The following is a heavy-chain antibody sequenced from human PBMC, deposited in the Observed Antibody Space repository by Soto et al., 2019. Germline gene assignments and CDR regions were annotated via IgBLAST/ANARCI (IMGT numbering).Heavy chain of an antibody. CDR1: GYTFSDFD. CDR2: MNAKSGDT. J-gene: IGHJ6*02. D-gene: IGHD3-16*01. CDR3: ARGNPFNYAGFDV. Sequence: QAHLEQSGAELKRPGASVKVSCKASGYTFSDFDINWLRQASGQGPEWMGWMNAKSGDTFFPQRFQGKFKMAWDNSLNPSLLEGGSLTSDDTAIYYCARGNPFNYAGFDVWGQGTTVAVSS. V-gene: IGHV1-8*01.